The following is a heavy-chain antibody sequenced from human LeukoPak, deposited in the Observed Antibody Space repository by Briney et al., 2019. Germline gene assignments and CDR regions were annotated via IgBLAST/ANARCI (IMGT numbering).Heavy chain of an antibody. CDR1: GGSFRGYY. Sequence: SETLSLTCAVYGGSFRGYYWSWIRQPPGKGLEWIGEINHSGSTNYNPSLKSRVTISVDTSKNQFSLKLSSVTTADTAVYYCARLGCSSTSCYTSNWFDPWGQGTLVTVSS. CDR2: INHSGST. V-gene: IGHV4-34*01. CDR3: ARLGCSSTSCYTSNWFDP. D-gene: IGHD2-2*02. J-gene: IGHJ5*02.